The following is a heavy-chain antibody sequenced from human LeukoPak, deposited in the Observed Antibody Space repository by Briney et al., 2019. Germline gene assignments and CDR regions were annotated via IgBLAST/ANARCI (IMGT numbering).Heavy chain of an antibody. CDR3: ARQGDYGDLNWFDP. J-gene: IGHJ5*02. CDR1: GGSISSYY. Sequence: PSETLSLTCTVSGGSISSYYWSWIRQPPGKGLEWIGYIYYSGSTNYNPSLKSRVTISVDTSKNQFSLKLSSVTAADTAVYSCARQGDYGDLNWFDPWGQGTLVTVSS. CDR2: IYYSGST. V-gene: IGHV4-59*08. D-gene: IGHD4-17*01.